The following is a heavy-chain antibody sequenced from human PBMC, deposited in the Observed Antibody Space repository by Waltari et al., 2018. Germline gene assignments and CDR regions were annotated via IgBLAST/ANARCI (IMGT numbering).Heavy chain of an antibody. CDR2: INHSGRT. J-gene: IGHJ2*01. Sequence: QVQLQQWGAGLLKPSETLSLTCAVYGGSFSGYYWSWIRQPPGKGLEWIGEINHSGRTNYNPSRKSRVTISVDTSKNQFSLKLSSVTAADTAVYYCARGIGRSSGSFDLWGRGTLVTVSS. CDR1: GGSFSGYY. D-gene: IGHD6-19*01. CDR3: ARGIGRSSGSFDL. V-gene: IGHV4-34*01.